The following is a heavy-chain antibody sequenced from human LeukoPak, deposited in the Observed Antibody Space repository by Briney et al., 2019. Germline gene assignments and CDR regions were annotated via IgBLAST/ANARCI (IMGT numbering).Heavy chain of an antibody. V-gene: IGHV3-30*03. J-gene: IGHJ4*02. CDR2: ISYDGSNK. Sequence: PGRSLRLSCAASGFTFSSYGMHWVRQAPGKGLEWVAVISYDGSNKYYADSVKGRFTISRDNSKNTLYLQMNSLRSEDTAVYYCVAVAANFDYWGQGTLVTVSS. CDR1: GFTFSSYG. D-gene: IGHD6-19*01. CDR3: VAVAANFDY.